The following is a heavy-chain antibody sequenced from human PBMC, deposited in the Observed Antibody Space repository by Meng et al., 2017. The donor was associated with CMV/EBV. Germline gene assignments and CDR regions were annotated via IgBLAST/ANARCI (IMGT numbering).Heavy chain of an antibody. CDR3: ARGGSSSSETFDY. Sequence: ESLKISCAASGFIFSDYYMSWIRQAPGKGLEWIGYIYYSGSTNYNPSLKSRVTISVDTSKNQFSLKLSSVTAADTAVYYCARGGSSSSETFDYWGQGTLVTVSS. D-gene: IGHD6-6*01. V-gene: IGHV4-59*01. CDR1: GFIFSDYY. CDR2: IYYSGST. J-gene: IGHJ4*02.